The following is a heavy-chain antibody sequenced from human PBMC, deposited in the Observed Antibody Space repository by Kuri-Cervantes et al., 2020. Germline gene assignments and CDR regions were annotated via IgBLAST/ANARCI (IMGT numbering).Heavy chain of an antibody. CDR3: ARRAGSGDYADHAFDI. Sequence: GGSLRLSCAASGFTFSSYAMHWVRQAPGKGLEWVAVISYDGSNKYYADSVKGRFTISRDNSKNTLYLQMNSLRAEDTAVYYCARRAGSGDYADHAFDIWGRGTVVTVSS. J-gene: IGHJ3*02. D-gene: IGHD4-17*01. CDR1: GFTFSSYA. V-gene: IGHV3-30*07. CDR2: ISYDGSNK.